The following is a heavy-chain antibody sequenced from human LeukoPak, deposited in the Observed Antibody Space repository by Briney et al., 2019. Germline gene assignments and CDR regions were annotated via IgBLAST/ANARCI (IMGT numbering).Heavy chain of an antibody. V-gene: IGHV3-64D*06. J-gene: IGHJ4*02. CDR1: VFTFSSYA. D-gene: IGHD1-1*01. CDR2: ISSNGGST. CDR3: VKKEEVRAYFDY. Sequence: GGSLRLSCSASVFTFSSYAMHWVRQAPGKGREYVSAISSNGGSTYYADSVKGRFTISRDNSKNTLYLQMSSLRAEDTAVYYCVKKEEVRAYFDYWGQGTLVTVSS.